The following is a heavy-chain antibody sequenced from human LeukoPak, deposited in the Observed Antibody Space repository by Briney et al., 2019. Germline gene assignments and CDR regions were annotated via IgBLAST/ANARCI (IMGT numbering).Heavy chain of an antibody. CDR2: IYYSGST. V-gene: IGHV4-59*01. D-gene: IGHD5-18*01. CDR3: ARTTYSYGFDH. Sequence: PSETLSLTCTVSGASISSSFWSWIRQPPGKELEWIGYIYYSGSTNYNPSLKSRVTISGDTSKNQFSLKLRSLTAADTAVYYCARTTYSYGFDHWGRGALVTVSS. CDR1: GASISSSF. J-gene: IGHJ4*02.